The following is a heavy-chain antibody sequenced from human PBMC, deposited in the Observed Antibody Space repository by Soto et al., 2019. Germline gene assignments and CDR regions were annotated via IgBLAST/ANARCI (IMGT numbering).Heavy chain of an antibody. J-gene: IGHJ4*02. V-gene: IGHV4-30-4*01. D-gene: IGHD2-15*01. CDR1: GDSIISDSNY. CDR2: MYSSGSS. CDR3: VRGTDCSSVNACYRYFDS. Sequence: QVRLQESGPGLVKPSQTVSLTCTVSGDSIISDSNYWGWVRQAPGMGMEWIGYMYSSGSSYSNPSLTTPVDLSMDTSQNHFYVTMKFVTAADTAVYFCVRGTDCSSVNACYRYFDSWGQGTLVTVSS.